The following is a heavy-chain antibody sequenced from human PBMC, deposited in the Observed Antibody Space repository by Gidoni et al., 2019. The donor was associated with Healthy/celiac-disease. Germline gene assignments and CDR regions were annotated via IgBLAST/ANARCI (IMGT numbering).Heavy chain of an antibody. J-gene: IGHJ4*02. D-gene: IGHD3-3*01. CDR2: IYHSGST. V-gene: IGHV4-4*02. CDR1: GGSISRSNW. CDR3: ARGRGVVIVEYYFDY. Sequence: QVQLQESGPGLVKPSGTLSLTCAVSGGSISRSNWGSWVRQPPGKGLAWIGEIYHSGSTTYNPSLKSRVTISVDKSKNQFSLKLSSVTAADTAVYYCARGRGVVIVEYYFDYWGQGTLVTVSS.